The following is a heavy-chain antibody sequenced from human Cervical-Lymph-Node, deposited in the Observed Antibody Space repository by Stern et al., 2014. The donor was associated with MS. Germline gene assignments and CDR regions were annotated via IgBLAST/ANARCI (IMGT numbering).Heavy chain of an antibody. CDR2: IINDGSAS. CDR1: GFTFSNYW. V-gene: IGHV3-74*01. CDR3: ARDAPHRRLDY. Sequence: EVQLVESGGGLVQPGGSLRLSCAVSGFTFSNYWMHWVRQAPGQGLVWVSRIINDGSASTYADSVRGRFATSRDNAKNMLYLEMNRLGTEDTAVYYCARDAPHRRLDYWGQGTLVSVSS. J-gene: IGHJ4*02.